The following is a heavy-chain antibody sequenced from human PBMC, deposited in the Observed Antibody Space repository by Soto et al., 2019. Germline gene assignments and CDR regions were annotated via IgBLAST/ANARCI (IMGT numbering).Heavy chain of an antibody. CDR1: GGSISGYF. CDR3: ARSGLTFRGVL. D-gene: IGHD3-16*01. CDR2: IFYTGGT. V-gene: IGHV4-59*01. J-gene: IGHJ4*02. Sequence: XATLSLNFTVSGGSISGYFLSWIRQPPGKGLEYIGWIFYTGGTNYNASLASRVAISLDTSKNQISLNLHSVTAADTAVYYCARSGLTFRGVLWGQRTLVTVSS.